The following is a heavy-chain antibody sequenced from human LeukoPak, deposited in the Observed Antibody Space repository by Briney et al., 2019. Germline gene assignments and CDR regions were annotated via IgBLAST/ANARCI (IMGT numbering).Heavy chain of an antibody. CDR1: GFTFSSYG. V-gene: IGHV3-30*02. Sequence: GGSLRLSCAASGFTFSSYGMHWVRQAPGKGLEWVAFIQYDGSNKYYADSVKGRFTISRDNSKNTLYLQMNSLRAEDTAVYSCAKGSHYGDYPGAFDIWGQGTMVTVSS. D-gene: IGHD4-17*01. CDR3: AKGSHYGDYPGAFDI. J-gene: IGHJ3*02. CDR2: IQYDGSNK.